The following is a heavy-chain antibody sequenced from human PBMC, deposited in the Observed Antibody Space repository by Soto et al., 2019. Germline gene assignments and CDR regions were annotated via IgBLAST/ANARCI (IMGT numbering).Heavy chain of an antibody. D-gene: IGHD3-16*02. CDR1: GYTFTSYA. Sequence: QVQLVQSGAEEKKPGASVKVSCKASGYTFTSYAMHWVRQAPGQRLEWMGWINAGNGNTKYSQKFQGRVTITRDTSASTAYMELSRLRSEDTAVYYCARSIGEYYYYGMDVWGQGTTVTVSS. CDR2: INAGNGNT. J-gene: IGHJ6*02. V-gene: IGHV1-3*05. CDR3: ARSIGEYYYYGMDV.